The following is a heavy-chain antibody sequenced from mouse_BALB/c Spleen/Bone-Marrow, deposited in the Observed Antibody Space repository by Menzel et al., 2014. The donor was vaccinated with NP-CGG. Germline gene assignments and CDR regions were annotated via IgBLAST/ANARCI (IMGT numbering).Heavy chain of an antibody. Sequence: QVQLQQPGAELVRPGASVKLSCKASGYTFTSYWMNWVKQRSGQGLEWIGNIYPSDSYTNYNQKFKDKATLTVDKSSSTAYMQLSSPTSEDSAVYYCTRRGTGNAMDYWGQGTSVTVSS. CDR3: TRRGTGNAMDY. CDR1: GYTFTSYW. V-gene: IGHV1-69*02. J-gene: IGHJ4*01. D-gene: IGHD3-3*01. CDR2: IYPSDSYT.